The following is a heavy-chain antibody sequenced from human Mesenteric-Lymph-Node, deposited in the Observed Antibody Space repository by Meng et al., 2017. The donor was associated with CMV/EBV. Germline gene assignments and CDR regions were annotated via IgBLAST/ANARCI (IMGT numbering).Heavy chain of an antibody. CDR2: INPNSGDT. CDR1: GYSFIGYY. Sequence: ASVKVSCKASGYSFIGYYIHWLRQAPGQGLEWMGWINPNSGDTNYAQKFQGRVSVTKDTSISTAYMELSRLTSDDTAVYYCARDEVGGGNSGYWGQGTLVTVSS. V-gene: IGHV1-2*02. J-gene: IGHJ4*02. CDR3: ARDEVGGGNSGY. D-gene: IGHD4-23*01.